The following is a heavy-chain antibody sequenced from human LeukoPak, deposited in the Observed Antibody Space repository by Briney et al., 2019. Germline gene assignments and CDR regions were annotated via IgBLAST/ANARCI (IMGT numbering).Heavy chain of an antibody. V-gene: IGHV1-2*02. J-gene: IGHJ4*02. D-gene: IGHD6-19*01. CDR1: GYTFTSYY. CDR3: ARDDSGIAVAGTLDY. Sequence: ASVKVSCKASGYTFTSYYMHWVRQAPGQGLEWMGWINPNSGGTNYAQKFQGRVTMTRDTSISTAYMELSRLRSDDTAVYYCARDDSGIAVAGTLDYWGQGTLVTVSS. CDR2: INPNSGGT.